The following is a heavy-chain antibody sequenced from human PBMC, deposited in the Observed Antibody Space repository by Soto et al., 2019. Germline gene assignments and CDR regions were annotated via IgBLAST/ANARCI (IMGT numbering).Heavy chain of an antibody. CDR3: ARDNVTSLTPYQGLYYSGMEV. Sequence: PGGSLRRSCPASGFPFSSYSRHWLRRAPVKGLDRAGIISFDASSKSYADWLTGRIVISRDNSKDSLYTQMDTLRTDDTAIYHCARDNVTSLTPYQGLYYSGMEVWGQGT. CDR1: GFPFSSYS. CDR2: ISFDASSK. J-gene: IGHJ6*02. V-gene: IGHV3-30*13. D-gene: IGHD2-2*01.